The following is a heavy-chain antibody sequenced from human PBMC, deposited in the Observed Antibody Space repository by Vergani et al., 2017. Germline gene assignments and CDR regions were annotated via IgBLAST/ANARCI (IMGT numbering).Heavy chain of an antibody. CDR2: IYHSGST. V-gene: IGHV4-38-2*01. CDR3: ARHSITIFGVVIIPFDY. D-gene: IGHD3-3*01. J-gene: IGHJ4*02. Sequence: QVQLQESGPGLVKPSETLSLTCAVSGYSISSGYYWGWIRQPPGKGLEWIGSIYHSGSTYYNPSLKSRVTISVDTSKNQFSLKLSSVTAADTAVYYCARHSITIFGVVIIPFDYWGQGTLVTVSS. CDR1: GYSISSGYY.